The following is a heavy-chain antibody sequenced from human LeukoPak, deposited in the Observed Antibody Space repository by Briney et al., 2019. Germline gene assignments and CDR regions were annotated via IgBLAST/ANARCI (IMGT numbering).Heavy chain of an antibody. J-gene: IGHJ4*02. Sequence: PGGSLRPSCAASGFAASGFTFSTFGMPWVRQAPGKGLEWVAFIRYDGSNKYYADSVKGRFTISRDDSKNTLYLQMNSLRAEDTAAYYCAKGYYFDILSGYSSLDSWGQGTLVTVSS. CDR1: GFTFSTFG. CDR3: AKGYYFDILSGYSSLDS. D-gene: IGHD3-9*01. V-gene: IGHV3-30*02. CDR2: IRYDGSNK.